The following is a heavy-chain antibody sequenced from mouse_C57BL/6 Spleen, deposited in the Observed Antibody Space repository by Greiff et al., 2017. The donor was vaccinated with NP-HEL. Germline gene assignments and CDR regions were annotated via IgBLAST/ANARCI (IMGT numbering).Heavy chain of an antibody. D-gene: IGHD1-1*01. Sequence: VQLQQSGPELVKPGASVKISCKASGYAFSSSWMNWVKQRPGKGLEWIGRIYPGDGDTNYNGKFKGKATLTADKSSSTAYMQLSSLTSEDSAVYYCARGVYYYGSRRYFDVWGTGTTVTVSS. J-gene: IGHJ1*03. CDR1: GYAFSSSW. V-gene: IGHV1-82*01. CDR2: IYPGDGDT. CDR3: ARGVYYYGSRRYFDV.